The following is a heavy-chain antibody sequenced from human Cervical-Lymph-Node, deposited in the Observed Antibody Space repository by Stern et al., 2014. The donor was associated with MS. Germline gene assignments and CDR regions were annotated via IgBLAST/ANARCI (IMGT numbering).Heavy chain of an antibody. Sequence: HLVESGGGVVQHGRSLRLSCAASGFTFSSYAMHWVRQAPAKGLQWMAVISYDGSTPFYGDYVQGRFHISRDNSMSTLSLHLNSLRAEDTAVYYCAKGLNRVAFDYFDQCGQGNVVTVSS. CDR3: AKGLNRVAFDYFDQ. V-gene: IGHV3-30*18. D-gene: IGHD5-12*01. CDR1: GFTFSSYA. J-gene: IGHJ4*02. CDR2: ISYDGSTP.